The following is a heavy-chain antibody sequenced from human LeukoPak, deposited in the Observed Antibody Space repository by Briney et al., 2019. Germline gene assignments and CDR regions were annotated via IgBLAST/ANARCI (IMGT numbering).Heavy chain of an antibody. CDR2: ISSSGSTI. Sequence: GGSLRLSCAASGFTFSDYYMSWIRQAPGKGLEWVSYISSSGSTIYYADSVKGRFTISRDNAKNSLYLQMNSLRAEDTAVYYCAGDANKGSSGYFDYWGQGTLVTVSS. V-gene: IGHV3-11*01. CDR1: GFTFSDYY. CDR3: AGDANKGSSGYFDY. J-gene: IGHJ4*02. D-gene: IGHD3-22*01.